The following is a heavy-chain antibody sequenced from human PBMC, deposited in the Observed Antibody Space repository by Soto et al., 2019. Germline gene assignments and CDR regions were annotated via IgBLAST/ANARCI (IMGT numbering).Heavy chain of an antibody. Sequence: QITLKESGPTLVKPTQTLTLTCTFSGFSLSTSGVGVGWIRQPPGKALEWLALIYWDDDKRYSPSLKSRLTITKGTSKNQVVLTMTNMDPVDTATYYCAHTQDIVVVVAATPFDYWGQGTLVTVSS. CDR2: IYWDDDK. D-gene: IGHD2-15*01. V-gene: IGHV2-5*02. CDR3: AHTQDIVVVVAATPFDY. CDR1: GFSLSTSGVG. J-gene: IGHJ4*02.